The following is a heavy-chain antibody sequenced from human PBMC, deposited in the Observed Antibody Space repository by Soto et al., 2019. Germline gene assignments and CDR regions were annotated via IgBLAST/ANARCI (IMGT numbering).Heavy chain of an antibody. CDR3: MNYNSGWKY. CDR2: ISYSGST. J-gene: IGHJ4*02. D-gene: IGHD5-12*01. Sequence: QLQLQESGPGLVQPSETLSLTCTVSGVSISSHGYFWGWIRQPPGKGLEWIGMISYSGSTYYSPSLKSRFTISADTSKNQLSLRLSSVTAADTAVFHCMNYNSGWKYWGQGTVVTVSS. V-gene: IGHV4-39*01. CDR1: GVSISSHGYF.